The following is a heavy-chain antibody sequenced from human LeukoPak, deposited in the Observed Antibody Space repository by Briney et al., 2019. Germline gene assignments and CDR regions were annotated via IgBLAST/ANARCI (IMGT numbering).Heavy chain of an antibody. Sequence: SETLSLTCTVSGGSISSSSSYWAWIRQPPGTGLEWIGNIYYSGSTYYNPSLKSRVTISVDTSKNQFSLKLSSVTAADTAVYYCARLTKNDSGSFRFGKKKRGYMDIWGKGTTVTISS. CDR1: GGSISSSSSY. V-gene: IGHV4-39*07. CDR2: IYYSGST. J-gene: IGHJ6*03. CDR3: ARLTKNDSGSFRFGKKKRGYMDI. D-gene: IGHD3-10*01.